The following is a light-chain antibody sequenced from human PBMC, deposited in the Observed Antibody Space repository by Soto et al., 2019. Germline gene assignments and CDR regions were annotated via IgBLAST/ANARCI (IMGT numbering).Light chain of an antibody. CDR3: QQYYSTPRT. V-gene: IGKV4-1*01. J-gene: IGKJ1*01. CDR2: WAS. Sequence: DIVMTQSPDSLALSLGERATINCKSSQSVLYISNNKNYLAWYQQKPGQPPKLLIYWASTRESGVPDRFSGSGSGTDFILTISSLQAEDVAVYYCQQYYSTPRTFGQGTKVEIK. CDR1: QSVLYISNNKNY.